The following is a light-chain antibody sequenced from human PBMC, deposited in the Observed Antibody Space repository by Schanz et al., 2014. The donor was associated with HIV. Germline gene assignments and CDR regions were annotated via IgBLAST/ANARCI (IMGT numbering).Light chain of an antibody. V-gene: IGKV3-15*01. CDR1: QSVSTK. Sequence: ETVMTQSPATLSVSPGERATLSCRASQSVSTKLAWYQQKPGQPPRLLIYDASTRASATPARFSGSGSGTDFTLTISSLEPEDFAVYYCQQYNKWPLTFGGGTRVEIK. CDR2: DAS. CDR3: QQYNKWPLT. J-gene: IGKJ4*01.